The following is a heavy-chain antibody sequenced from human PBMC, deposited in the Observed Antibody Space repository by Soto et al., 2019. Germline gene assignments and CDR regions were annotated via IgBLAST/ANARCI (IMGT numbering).Heavy chain of an antibody. Sequence: EVQLVESGGGLIPPGGSLRLSCAASGFLVNSAYMTWVRQAPGKGLEWLSMINSDGSTLYAESVKGRFTISRDNSKNRLELQMYSLRAEDTAMYYCARSGYSFAWGYWGQGTLVIVTS. CDR2: INSDGST. CDR1: GFLVNSAY. CDR3: ARSGYSFAWGY. V-gene: IGHV3-53*01. D-gene: IGHD5-18*01. J-gene: IGHJ4*02.